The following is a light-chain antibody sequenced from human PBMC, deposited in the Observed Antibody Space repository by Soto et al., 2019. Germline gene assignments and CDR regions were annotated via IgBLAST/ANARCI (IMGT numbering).Light chain of an antibody. CDR2: GAS. V-gene: IGKV3-15*01. CDR1: QRISSN. J-gene: IGKJ1*01. CDR3: QHYNNWPPWT. Sequence: EVVMTQSPATLSVSPGERATLSCRASQRISSNLAWYQQRRGQAPRLLIYGASTRAPGIPARFSGSGSEIEFTLTISSLQSEDFVVYYCQHYNNWPPWTFGQGTKVEIK.